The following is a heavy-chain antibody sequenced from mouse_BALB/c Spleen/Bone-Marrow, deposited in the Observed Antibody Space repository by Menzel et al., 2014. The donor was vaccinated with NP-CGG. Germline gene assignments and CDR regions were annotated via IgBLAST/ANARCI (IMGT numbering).Heavy chain of an antibody. Sequence: EVQLVESGPGLVKPSQSLSLTCSVTGYSITSGYYWNWIRQFPGNKLEWMGYISYDGSNNYNPSLKNRISITRDTSKNQFFLKLNSVTTEDTATYYCAREDYYYGSPFAYWGQGTLVTVSA. V-gene: IGHV3-6*02. CDR3: AREDYYYGSPFAY. CDR1: GYSITSGYY. D-gene: IGHD1-1*01. CDR2: ISYDGSN. J-gene: IGHJ3*01.